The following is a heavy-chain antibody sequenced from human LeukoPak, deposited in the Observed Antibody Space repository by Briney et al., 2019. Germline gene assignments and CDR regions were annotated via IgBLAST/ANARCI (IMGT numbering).Heavy chain of an antibody. CDR1: GYTFTSYG. D-gene: IGHD6-6*01. CDR2: ISAYNGNT. Sequence: AXVKVXCKASGYTFTSYGISWVRQAPGQGLEWMGWISAYNGNTNYAQKLQGRVTMTTDTSTSTAYMGLRSLRSDDTAVYYCARVIAARSSNWFDPWGQGTLVTVSS. V-gene: IGHV1-18*01. J-gene: IGHJ5*02. CDR3: ARVIAARSSNWFDP.